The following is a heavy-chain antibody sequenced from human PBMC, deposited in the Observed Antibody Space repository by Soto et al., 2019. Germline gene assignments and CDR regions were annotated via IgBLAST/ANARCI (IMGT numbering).Heavy chain of an antibody. J-gene: IGHJ6*02. V-gene: IGHV3-30*18. CDR1: GFTFSSYG. CDR2: ISYDGSNK. Sequence: QVQLVESGGGVVQPGRSLRLSCAASGFTFSSYGMHWVRQAPGKGLEWVAVISYDGSNKYYADSVKGRFTIPRDNSKNTLYLQMNSLRAEDTAVYYCAKDGDVVVPAAIYYYGMDVWGQGTTVTVSS. D-gene: IGHD2-2*01. CDR3: AKDGDVVVPAAIYYYGMDV.